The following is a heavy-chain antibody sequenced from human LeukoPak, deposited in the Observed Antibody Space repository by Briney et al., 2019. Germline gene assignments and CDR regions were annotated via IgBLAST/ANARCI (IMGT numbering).Heavy chain of an antibody. J-gene: IGHJ4*02. Sequence: GGSLRLSCAASGFTFSSYAMSWVRQAPGKGLEWVSAISGSGGSTYYADSVKGRFTISRDNSKNTLYLQMNSLRAEDTAVYYCAKSFFKQLRFSEWPVHDYWGQGTLVTVSS. D-gene: IGHD3-3*01. V-gene: IGHV3-23*01. CDR3: AKSFFKQLRFSEWPVHDY. CDR2: ISGSGGST. CDR1: GFTFSSYA.